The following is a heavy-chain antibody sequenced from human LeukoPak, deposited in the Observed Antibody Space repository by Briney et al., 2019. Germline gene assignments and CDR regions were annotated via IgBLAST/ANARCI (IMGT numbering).Heavy chain of an antibody. CDR3: ARDRLRGSDY. D-gene: IGHD4-17*01. Sequence: GGSLRLSCAASGFTFSSYEMNWVRQAPGKGLEWVSYISSSGSTIYYADPVKGRFTISRDNAKNSLYLQMNSLRAEDTAVYYCARDRLRGSDYWGQGTLVTVSS. V-gene: IGHV3-48*03. CDR1: GFTFSSYE. J-gene: IGHJ4*02. CDR2: ISSSGSTI.